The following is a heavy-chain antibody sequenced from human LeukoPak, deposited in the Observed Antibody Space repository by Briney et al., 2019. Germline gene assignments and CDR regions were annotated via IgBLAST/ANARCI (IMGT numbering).Heavy chain of an antibody. CDR3: ARGWYCSSTSCYGYYYYMDV. CDR1: GGTFSSYA. CDR2: IIPIFGTA. J-gene: IGHJ6*03. V-gene: IGHV1-69*01. D-gene: IGHD2-2*01. Sequence: SVKVSCKASGGTFSSYAISWVRQAPGQGLEWMGGIIPIFGTANYAQKFQGRVTITADESTSTAYMELSSLRSEDTAVYYCARGWYCSSTSCYGYYYYMDVWGKGTTVTVSS.